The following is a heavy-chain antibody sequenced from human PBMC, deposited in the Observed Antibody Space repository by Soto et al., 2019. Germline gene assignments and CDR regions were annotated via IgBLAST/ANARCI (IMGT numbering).Heavy chain of an antibody. D-gene: IGHD3-10*01. V-gene: IGHV3-33*01. CDR1: GFTFSSYG. Sequence: GGSLRLSCAASGFTFSSYGMHWVRQAPGKGMEWVAVIWYDGSNKYYADSVKGRFTISRDNSQNTLYLQMNSLRAEDTAVYYCARDRGYEAGLEGHYCYDYGMDVWGQGTTVTVSS. J-gene: IGHJ6*02. CDR3: ARDRGYEAGLEGHYCYDYGMDV. CDR2: IWYDGSNK.